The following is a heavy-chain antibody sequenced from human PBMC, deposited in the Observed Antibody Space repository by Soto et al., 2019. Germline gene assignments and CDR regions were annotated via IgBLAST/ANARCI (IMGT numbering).Heavy chain of an antibody. V-gene: IGHV3-23*01. CDR2: ISGSGGST. J-gene: IGHJ6*03. Sequence: EVQLLESGGGLVKPGGSLRLSCAASGFTFSSYAMSWVRQAPGKGLEWVSAISGSGGSTYYADSVKGRFTISRDNSKNTLYLQMNSLRAEDTAVYYCAKDSGSGYYYYYYMDVWGKGTTVTVSS. D-gene: IGHD3-10*01. CDR3: AKDSGSGYYYYYYMDV. CDR1: GFTFSSYA.